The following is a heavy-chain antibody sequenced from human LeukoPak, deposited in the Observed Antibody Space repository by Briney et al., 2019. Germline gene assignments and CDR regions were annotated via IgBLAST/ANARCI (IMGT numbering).Heavy chain of an antibody. CDR1: GGSISSYY. CDR3: ARHTAARPPNYYYYYSMDV. Sequence: SEALSLTCTVPGGSISSYYWSWSRQPPGKGLEWIVYIYTSGSTNYNPSLKSRVTISVDTPKNQFSLKLSSVTAAHTAVYYCARHTAARPPNYYYYYSMDVWGKGTTVAVSS. J-gene: IGHJ6*03. D-gene: IGHD6-6*01. CDR2: IYTSGST. V-gene: IGHV4-4*09.